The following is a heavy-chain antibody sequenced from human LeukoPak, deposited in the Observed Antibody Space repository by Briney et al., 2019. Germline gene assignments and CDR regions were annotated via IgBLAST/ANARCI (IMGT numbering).Heavy chain of an antibody. J-gene: IGHJ4*02. D-gene: IGHD6-19*01. Sequence: PGGSLRLSCAASGFTFSSFEMNWVRQAPGKGLQWVSYITSSGSSIYYADSVKGRFTMSRDNAKNSLYLQMNSLRAEDTAVYYCAGSTAVAGTLFDSWGQGTLVTVSS. V-gene: IGHV3-48*03. CDR2: ITSSGSSI. CDR3: AGSTAVAGTLFDS. CDR1: GFTFSSFE.